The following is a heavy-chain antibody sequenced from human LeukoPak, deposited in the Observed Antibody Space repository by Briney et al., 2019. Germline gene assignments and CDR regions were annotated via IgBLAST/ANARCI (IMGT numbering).Heavy chain of an antibody. CDR2: IIPIFGTA. Sequence: SVKVSCKASGGTFSSYAISWVRQAPGQGLEWMGGIIPIFGTANYAQKFQGRVTITADESTSTAYMELSSLRSEDTAVYYCARSSIAAAGQGGFDYWGQGTLVTVSS. D-gene: IGHD6-13*01. CDR1: GGTFSSYA. CDR3: ARSSIAAAGQGGFDY. J-gene: IGHJ4*02. V-gene: IGHV1-69*13.